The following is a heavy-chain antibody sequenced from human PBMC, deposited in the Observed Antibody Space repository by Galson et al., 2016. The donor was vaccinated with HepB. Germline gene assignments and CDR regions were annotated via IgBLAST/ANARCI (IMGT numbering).Heavy chain of an antibody. D-gene: IGHD2-15*01. Sequence: SLRLSCAASEFTFRSYWMHWVRQASGKGLVWVSGINSDGSSTNYADSVKGRFTISRDNAKNTLYLQMKSLRVEDTAVYYCVRRYCSGGSCRFPFASWGQGTLVTVSS. J-gene: IGHJ4*02. CDR3: VRRYCSGGSCRFPFAS. CDR2: INSDGSST. V-gene: IGHV3-74*01. CDR1: EFTFRSYW.